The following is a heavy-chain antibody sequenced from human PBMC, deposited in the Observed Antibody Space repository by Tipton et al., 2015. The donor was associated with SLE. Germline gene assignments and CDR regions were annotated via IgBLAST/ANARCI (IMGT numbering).Heavy chain of an antibody. J-gene: IGHJ4*02. CDR1: GYTFTSYG. CDR2: ISAYNGNT. Sequence: QSGAEVKKPGASVKVSCKAYGYTFTSYGISWVRQATGQGLEWMGWISAYNGNTNYAQKLQCRVTMTSDTSTSTAYMELRSLRSDHTAVYYCARGPIVSPLSARPFDYWGQGTLVTVSS. D-gene: IGHD5/OR15-5a*01. CDR3: ARGPIVSPLSARPFDY. V-gene: IGHV1-18*01.